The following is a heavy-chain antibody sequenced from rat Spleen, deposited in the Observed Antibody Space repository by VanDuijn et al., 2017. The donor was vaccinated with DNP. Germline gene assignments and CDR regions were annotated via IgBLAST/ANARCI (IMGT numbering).Heavy chain of an antibody. CDR3: AKDLEYGYAMAA. V-gene: IGHV5-58*01. CDR1: GFTFTSYW. Sequence: EVQLVETGGGLVQPGRSLRLSCVASGFTFTSYWMYWMRQAPGKGLEWVASISIDGGTTYYPDSVKGRFTISRDNAENTVYLQMNSLRSEDTATYYCAKDLEYGYAMAAWGQGTSVTVSS. CDR2: ISIDGGTT. J-gene: IGHJ4*01. D-gene: IGHD4-1*01.